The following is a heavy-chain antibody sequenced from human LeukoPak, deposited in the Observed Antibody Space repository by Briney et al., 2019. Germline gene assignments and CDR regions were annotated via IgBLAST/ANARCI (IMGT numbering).Heavy chain of an antibody. J-gene: IGHJ4*02. CDR2: INRDGSST. V-gene: IGHV3-74*03. CDR3: ARMSYDSSGYYDY. Sequence: GGSLRLSCAASGFTFSRYRMHWVRQAPGKGLVWVARINRDGSSTTYADSVKGRFTISRDNAKNTLYLHMNSLRAEDTAVYYCARMSYDSSGYYDYWGQGTLVTVSS. CDR1: GFTFSRYR. D-gene: IGHD3-22*01.